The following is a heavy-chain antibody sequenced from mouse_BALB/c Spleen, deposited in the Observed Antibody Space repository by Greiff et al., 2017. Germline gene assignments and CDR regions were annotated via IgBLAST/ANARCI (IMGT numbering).Heavy chain of an antibody. CDR1: GYSITSDYA. V-gene: IGHV3-2*02. J-gene: IGHJ2*01. CDR3: ARGSYYGSSPYYFDY. D-gene: IGHD1-1*01. Sequence: VQLQQSGPGLVKPSQSLSLTCTVTGYSITSDYAWNWIRQFPGNKLEWMGYISYSGSTSYNPSLKSRISITRDTSKNQFFLQLNSVTTEDTATYYCARGSYYGSSPYYFDYWGQGTTLTVSS. CDR2: ISYSGST.